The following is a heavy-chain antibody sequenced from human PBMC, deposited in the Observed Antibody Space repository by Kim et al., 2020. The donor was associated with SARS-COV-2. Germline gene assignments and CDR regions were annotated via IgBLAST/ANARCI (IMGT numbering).Heavy chain of an antibody. D-gene: IGHD3-10*01. Sequence: SNKYYADSVKGRFTISRDNSKNTLYLQMNSLRAEDTAVYYCAGARGGMDVWGQGTTVTVSS. J-gene: IGHJ6*02. CDR2: SNK. V-gene: IGHV3-30*02. CDR3: AGARGGMDV.